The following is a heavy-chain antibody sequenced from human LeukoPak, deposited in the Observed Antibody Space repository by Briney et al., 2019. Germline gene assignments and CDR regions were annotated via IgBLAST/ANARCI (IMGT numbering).Heavy chain of an antibody. Sequence: SVKVSCKASGGTFSSYAISWVRQAPGQGLEWMGGIIPIFGTANYAQKFQGRVRITTDESTSTAYMELSSLRSEDTAVYYCAGAEEDGYNWSGWFDPWGQGTLVTVSS. D-gene: IGHD5-24*01. CDR1: GGTFSSYA. CDR3: AGAEEDGYNWSGWFDP. CDR2: IIPIFGTA. J-gene: IGHJ5*02. V-gene: IGHV1-69*05.